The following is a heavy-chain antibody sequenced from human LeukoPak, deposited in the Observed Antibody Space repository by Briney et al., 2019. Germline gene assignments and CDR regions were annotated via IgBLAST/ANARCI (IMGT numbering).Heavy chain of an antibody. D-gene: IGHD1-26*01. Sequence: GASVKVSCKASGYTFTGYYMHWVRQAPGQGLEWMGRINPDSGGTNYAQKFQGRVTMTRDTSISTAYMGLSRLRSDDTAMYYCASRGGRDFDYWGQGTLVTVSS. CDR2: INPDSGGT. J-gene: IGHJ4*02. CDR3: ASRGGRDFDY. V-gene: IGHV1-2*06. CDR1: GYTFTGYY.